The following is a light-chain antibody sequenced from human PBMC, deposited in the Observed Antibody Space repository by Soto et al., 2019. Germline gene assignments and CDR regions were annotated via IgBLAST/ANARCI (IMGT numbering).Light chain of an antibody. V-gene: IGKV3-11*01. CDR1: QRISSY. Sequence: EIVLTQSPGTLSLSPGERATLSCRASQRISSYLAWYQQKPGQAPRLLIYDASNMATAIPARFTGSGPGTDFTLTISSLEPEDFAVYYCQQRSNWPPITFGGGTKVEIK. J-gene: IGKJ4*01. CDR2: DAS. CDR3: QQRSNWPPIT.